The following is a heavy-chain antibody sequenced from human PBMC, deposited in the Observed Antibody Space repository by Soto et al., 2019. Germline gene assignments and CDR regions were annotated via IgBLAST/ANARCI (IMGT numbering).Heavy chain of an antibody. J-gene: IGHJ5*02. V-gene: IGHV3-11*01. CDR3: ARWVPAPVSNNFDP. Sequence: PGGSLRLSCAASGFTLSLHYMTWIRQDPGKGLEWFSFISSSGTTESFADSVKCRITMTRDNANNSVYLQMSSLRDEDTAVYFCARWVPAPVSNNFDPWGQGTLVIVSS. CDR1: GFTLSLHY. CDR2: ISSSGTTE. D-gene: IGHD6-13*01.